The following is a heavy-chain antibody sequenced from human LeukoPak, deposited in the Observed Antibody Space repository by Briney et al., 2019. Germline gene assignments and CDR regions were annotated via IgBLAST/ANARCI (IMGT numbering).Heavy chain of an antibody. CDR3: ARYYYDSRGENDAFDI. J-gene: IGHJ3*02. V-gene: IGHV3-7*01. D-gene: IGHD3-22*01. CDR1: GFTVSSNY. Sequence: GGSLRLSCAASGFTVSSNYMSWVRQAPGKGLEWVANIKQDGSEKYYVDSVKGRFTISRDNAKNSLYLQMNSLRAEDTAVYYCARYYYDSRGENDAFDIWGQGTMVTVSS. CDR2: IKQDGSEK.